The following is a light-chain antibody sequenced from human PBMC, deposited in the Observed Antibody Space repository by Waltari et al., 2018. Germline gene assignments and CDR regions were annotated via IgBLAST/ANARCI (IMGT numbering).Light chain of an antibody. V-gene: IGKV3-20*01. Sequence: EIVLKQSPGTLSLSPGERATLSCRASQSVSSSYLAWYQQKPGQAPRLLIYGASSRATGIPDRFSGSGSGTDFTLTISRLEPEDFAVYYCQQYGSSPLYTFGQWTKLEIK. CDR1: QSVSSSY. CDR2: GAS. J-gene: IGKJ2*01. CDR3: QQYGSSPLYT.